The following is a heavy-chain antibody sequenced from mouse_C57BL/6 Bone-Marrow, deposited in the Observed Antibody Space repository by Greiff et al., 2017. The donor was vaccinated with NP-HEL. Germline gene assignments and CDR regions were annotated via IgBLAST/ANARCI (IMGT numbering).Heavy chain of an antibody. D-gene: IGHD1-1*01. CDR2: IYPGSGNT. J-gene: IGHJ4*01. CDR1: GYTFTDYY. CDR3: ARGTDYYGSNYAMDY. Sequence: QVQLQQSGAELVRPGASVKLSCKASGYTFTDYYINWVKQRPGQGLEWIARIYPGSGNTYYNEKFKGKATLTAEKSSSTAYMQLSSLTSEDSAVYFCARGTDYYGSNYAMDYWGQGTSVTVSS. V-gene: IGHV1-76*01.